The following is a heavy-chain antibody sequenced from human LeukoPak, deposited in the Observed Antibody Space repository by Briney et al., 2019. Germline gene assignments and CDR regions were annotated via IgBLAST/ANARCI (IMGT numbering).Heavy chain of an antibody. Sequence: GGSLRLSCAASGFTFDDYAMHWVRQAPGKGLEWVSGISWNSGSIGYADSVKGRFTISRDNSKNTLYLQMNSLRAEDTAVYYCARKPGEAHDYGDYDENYFDYWGQGTLVTVSS. CDR2: ISWNSGSI. V-gene: IGHV3-9*01. J-gene: IGHJ4*02. CDR3: ARKPGEAHDYGDYDENYFDY. D-gene: IGHD4-17*01. CDR1: GFTFDDYA.